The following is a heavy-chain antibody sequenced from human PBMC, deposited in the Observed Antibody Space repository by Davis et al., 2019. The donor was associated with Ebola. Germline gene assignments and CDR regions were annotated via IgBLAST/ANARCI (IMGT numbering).Heavy chain of an antibody. V-gene: IGHV1-69*02. J-gene: IGHJ5*02. CDR3: ARSSIAARPDWFDP. D-gene: IGHD6-6*01. CDR1: GGTFSSYT. Sequence: SVKVSCKASGGTFSSYTISWVRQAPGQGLEWMGRIIPILGIANYAQKFQGRVTITADKSTSTAYMELSSLRSEDTAVYYCARSSIAARPDWFDPWGQGTLVTVSS. CDR2: IIPILGIA.